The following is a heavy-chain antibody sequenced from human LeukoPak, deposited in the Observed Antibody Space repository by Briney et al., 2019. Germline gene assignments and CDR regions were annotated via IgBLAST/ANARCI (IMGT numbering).Heavy chain of an antibody. CDR3: ARGYYDILTGYKGIDY. J-gene: IGHJ4*02. CDR2: INHSGST. D-gene: IGHD3-9*01. CDR1: GGSISSSSHY. Sequence: PSETLSLTCTVSGGSISSSSHYWSWIRQPPGKGLEWIASINHSGSTNYNPSLKSRVTISVDTSKNQFSLKLSSVTAADTAVYYCARGYYDILTGYKGIDYWGQGTLVTVSS. V-gene: IGHV4-39*07.